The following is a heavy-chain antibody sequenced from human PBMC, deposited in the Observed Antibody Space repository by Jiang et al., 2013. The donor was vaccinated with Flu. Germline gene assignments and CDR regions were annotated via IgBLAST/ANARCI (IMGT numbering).Heavy chain of an antibody. CDR1: GFMFRSHG. CDR3: ARALFGSDLPYHYGLDV. CDR2: IWHDGSKK. Sequence: GGGVVQPGMSLRVSCAASGFMFRSHGMHWVRHAPGKGLEWVAVIWHDGSKKYYADSVKGRFTISRDNPKNTLYLQMNSLRDEDTAVYYCARALFGSDLPYHYGLDVWGQGTTVTVSS. D-gene: IGHD2-21*02. J-gene: IGHJ6*02. V-gene: IGHV3-33*01.